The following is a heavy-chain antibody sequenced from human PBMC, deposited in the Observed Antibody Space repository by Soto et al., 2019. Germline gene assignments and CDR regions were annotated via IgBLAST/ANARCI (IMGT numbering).Heavy chain of an antibody. CDR1: GGSISSSNW. Sequence: QVQLQESGPGLVKPSGTLSLTCAVSGGSISSSNWWSWVRQPPGKGLEWIGEIYYSGSTKYNPSLKSRVTISVDKSKSQFSLKLSSVTAADTAVYYCARDYGSGRHGMDVWGQGTTVTVSS. CDR2: IYYSGST. CDR3: ARDYGSGRHGMDV. J-gene: IGHJ6*02. D-gene: IGHD3-10*01. V-gene: IGHV4-4*02.